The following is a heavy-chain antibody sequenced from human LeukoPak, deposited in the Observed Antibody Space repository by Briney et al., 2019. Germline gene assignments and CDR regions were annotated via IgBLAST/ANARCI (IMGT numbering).Heavy chain of an antibody. V-gene: IGHV4-61*01. D-gene: IGHD3-22*01. CDR1: GGSITTTNYY. J-gene: IGHJ4*02. CDR2: IYYSGST. CDR3: ARDGYYYDSSGFDY. Sequence: SETLSLTCSVSGGSITTTNYYWGWIRQPPGKGLEWIGYIYYSGSTNYNPSLKSRVTISVDTSKNQFSLKLSSVTAADTAVYYCARDGYYYDSSGFDYWGQGTLVTVSS.